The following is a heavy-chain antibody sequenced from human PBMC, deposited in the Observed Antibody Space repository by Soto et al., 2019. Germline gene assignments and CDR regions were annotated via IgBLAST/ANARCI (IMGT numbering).Heavy chain of an antibody. CDR1: GGSISSGGYS. CDR2: IYHSGST. V-gene: IGHV4-30-2*02. CDR3: LGGDILTGYYGTFDY. D-gene: IGHD3-9*01. Sequence: TLSLTCAVSGGSISSGGYSWSWIRQPPGKGLEWIGYIYHSGSTYYNPSLKSRVTISVDTSKNQFSLKLSSVTAADTAVYYCLGGDILTGYYGTFDYWGQGTLVTVSS. J-gene: IGHJ4*02.